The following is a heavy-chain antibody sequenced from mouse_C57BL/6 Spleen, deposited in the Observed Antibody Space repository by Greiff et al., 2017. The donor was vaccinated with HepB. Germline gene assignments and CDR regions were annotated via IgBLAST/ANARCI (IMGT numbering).Heavy chain of an antibody. Sequence: EVMLVESGGGLVQPKGSLKLSCAASGFSFNTYAMNWVRQAPGKGLEWVARIRSKSNNYATYYADSVKDRFTISRDDSESMLYLQMNNLKTEDTAMYYCVRQGDGYYGYAMDYWGQGTSVTVSS. CDR2: IRSKSNNYAT. CDR1: GFSFNTYA. CDR3: VRQGDGYYGYAMDY. V-gene: IGHV10-1*01. D-gene: IGHD2-3*01. J-gene: IGHJ4*01.